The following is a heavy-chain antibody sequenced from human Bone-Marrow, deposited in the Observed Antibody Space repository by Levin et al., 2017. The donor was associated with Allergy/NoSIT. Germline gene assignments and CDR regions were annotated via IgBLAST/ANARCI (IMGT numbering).Heavy chain of an antibody. J-gene: IGHJ4*02. V-gene: IGHV1-18*01. CDR3: VRALGGEPGGIFFDY. CDR1: GYTFSSFG. Sequence: GESLKISCRASGYTFSSFGISWVRQAPGQGLEWMGWISAYNGNSNYAQKLQGRVTMTTDTSTTTAYMELRSLRSDDTAVYYCVRALGGEPGGIFFDYWGQGTQVTVSS. D-gene: IGHD2-15*01. CDR2: ISAYNGNS.